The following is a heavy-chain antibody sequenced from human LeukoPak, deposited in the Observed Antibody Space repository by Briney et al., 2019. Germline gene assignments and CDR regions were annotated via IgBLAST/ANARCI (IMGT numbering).Heavy chain of an antibody. Sequence: GGSLRLSCAASGFTFSNYAMSWVRQAPGKGLEWVSRINSDGSSTSYADSLEGRFTIFRDNAKKSLYLQMNSLRPDDTAVYYCARALADNRGYYLGFDYWGQGTLVTVSS. CDR2: INSDGSST. D-gene: IGHD3-22*01. J-gene: IGHJ4*02. CDR3: ARALADNRGYYLGFDY. CDR1: GFTFSNYA. V-gene: IGHV3-74*01.